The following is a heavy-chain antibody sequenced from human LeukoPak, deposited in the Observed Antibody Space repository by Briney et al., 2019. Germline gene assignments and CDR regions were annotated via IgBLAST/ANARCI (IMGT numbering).Heavy chain of an antibody. D-gene: IGHD3-9*01. CDR3: VRDRYDILTGYNDAFDI. CDR1: GFTFTTYW. Sequence: GGSLRLSCATSGFTFTTYWMSWVRQVPGKGLEWMANIKQDGSEKYYMDSVKGRFTISRDNAKNSLYLQMNSLRAEDTAVYYCVRDRYDILTGYNDAFDIWGQGTMVTVSS. CDR2: IKQDGSEK. J-gene: IGHJ3*02. V-gene: IGHV3-7*01.